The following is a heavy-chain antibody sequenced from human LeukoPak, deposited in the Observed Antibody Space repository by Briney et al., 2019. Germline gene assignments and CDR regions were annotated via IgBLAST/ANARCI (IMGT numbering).Heavy chain of an antibody. CDR3: ASQDPDSSWPYYFDY. CDR1: GYTFTSYY. J-gene: IGHJ4*02. CDR2: INPSGGST. D-gene: IGHD6-13*01. V-gene: IGHV1-46*01. Sequence: ASVKVSCKASGYTFTSYYMHWVRQAPGQGLEWMGIINPSGGSTSYAQKFQGRVTMTRDTSTSTVYMELSSLRSEDTAAYYCASQDPDSSWPYYFDYWGQGTLVTVSS.